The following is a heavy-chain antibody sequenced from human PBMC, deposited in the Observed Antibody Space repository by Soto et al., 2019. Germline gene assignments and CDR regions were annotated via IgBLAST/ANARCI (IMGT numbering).Heavy chain of an antibody. V-gene: IGHV3-48*01. D-gene: IGHD2-15*01. CDR3: ARQKYYCSGGSCYSGFDY. Sequence: EVPLVESGGGLVQPGGSLRLSCAASGFPFSSYSMNWVRQAPGTGLEWVSYISSSSSTIYYADSVKGRFTISRDNAKNSLYLQMNSLRAEDTAVYYCARQKYYCSGGSCYSGFDYWGQGTLVTVSS. CDR2: ISSSSSTI. CDR1: GFPFSSYS. J-gene: IGHJ4*02.